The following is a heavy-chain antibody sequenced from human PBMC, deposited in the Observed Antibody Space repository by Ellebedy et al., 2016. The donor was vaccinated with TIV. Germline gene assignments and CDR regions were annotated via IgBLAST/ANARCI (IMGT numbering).Heavy chain of an antibody. CDR2: INPNSGGT. CDR1: GFTFMAYY. J-gene: IGHJ6*02. V-gene: IGHV1-2*02. D-gene: IGHD6-13*01. Sequence: ASVKVSCKSSGFTFMAYYMHWVRQAPGQGLEWMGWINPNSGGTNYAQKFQGRVTMTRDTSISTAYMELSRLRSDDTAVYYCAKDIAAAGSAGMDVWGQGTTVTVSS. CDR3: AKDIAAAGSAGMDV.